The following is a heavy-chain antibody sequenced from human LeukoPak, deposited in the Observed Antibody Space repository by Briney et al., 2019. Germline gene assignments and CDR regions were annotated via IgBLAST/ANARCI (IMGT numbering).Heavy chain of an antibody. J-gene: IGHJ6*03. CDR1: GGSFSGYY. CDR3: ARDRGGSSSMYYYYYYYMDV. CDR2: INHSGST. D-gene: IGHD6-6*01. V-gene: IGHV4-34*01. Sequence: SETLSLTCAVYGGSFSGYYWSWIRQPPGKGLEWIGEINHSGSTNYNPSLKSRVTISVDTSKNQFSLKLSSVTAADTAVYYCARDRGGSSSMYYYYYYYMDVWGKGTTVTVSS.